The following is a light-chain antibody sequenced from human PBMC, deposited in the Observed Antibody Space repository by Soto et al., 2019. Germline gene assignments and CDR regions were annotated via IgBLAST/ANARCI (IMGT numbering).Light chain of an antibody. J-gene: IGLJ2*01. CDR1: SSNIGADYD. Sequence: QSVLTQPPSVSGAPGQRVTISCTGSSSNIGADYDVHWYQQVAGTAPKLLIYDNTNRPSGVPDRFSGSRSGTSASLAITGLQAEDEADYYCQSYDSSLSGVVFGGGTQLTVL. CDR3: QSYDSSLSGVV. CDR2: DNT. V-gene: IGLV1-40*01.